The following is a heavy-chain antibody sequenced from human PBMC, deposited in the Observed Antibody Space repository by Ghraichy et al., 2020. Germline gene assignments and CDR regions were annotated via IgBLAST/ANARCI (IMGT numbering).Heavy chain of an antibody. CDR1: GGTFSSYA. D-gene: IGHD5-24*01. CDR2: IIPIFGTA. Sequence: SVKVSCKASGGTFSSYAISWVRQAPGQGLEWMGGIIPIFGTANYAQKFQGRVTITADESTSTAYMELSSLRSEDTAVYYCARGERDGYNYWNPWDYWGQGTLVTVSS. V-gene: IGHV1-69*13. J-gene: IGHJ4*02. CDR3: ARGERDGYNYWNPWDY.